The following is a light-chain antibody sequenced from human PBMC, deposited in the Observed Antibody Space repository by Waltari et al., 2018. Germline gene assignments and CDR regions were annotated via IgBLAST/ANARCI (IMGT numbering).Light chain of an antibody. CDR2: AAS. CDR3: QQLNSYPYT. J-gene: IGKJ2*01. CDR1: QGISSY. Sequence: IQLTQSPSSLSASVGDRVTITCRASQGISSYLAWYQQIPGKAPKLLIYAASTLQSGVPSRFSGSGSGTDFTLTISSLQPEDFATYYCQQLNSYPYTFGQGTKLEIK. V-gene: IGKV1-9*01.